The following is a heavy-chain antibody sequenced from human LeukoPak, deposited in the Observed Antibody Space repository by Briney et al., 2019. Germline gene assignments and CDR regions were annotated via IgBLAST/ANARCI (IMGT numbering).Heavy chain of an antibody. J-gene: IGHJ4*02. D-gene: IGHD6-13*01. V-gene: IGHV4-34*01. CDR1: GGSISSYY. Sequence: PSETLSLTCTVSGGSISSYYWSWIRQPPGKGLEWIGEINHSGSTNYNPSLKSRVTISVDTSKNQFSLKLSSVTAADTAVYYCARGRRVDSSSWYRETFDYWGQGTLVTVSS. CDR2: INHSGST. CDR3: ARGRRVDSSSWYRETFDY.